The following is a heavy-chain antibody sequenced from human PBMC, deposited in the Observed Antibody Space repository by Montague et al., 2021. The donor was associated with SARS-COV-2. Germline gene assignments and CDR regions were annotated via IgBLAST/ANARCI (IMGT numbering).Heavy chain of an antibody. V-gene: IGHV3-23*01. Sequence: RLSWSASGFTFSSYAMTWVRQAPGKGLEWVSSISGSGGSTYYADSVKGRFTISRDNSKNTLSLQMNSLRAEDTAVYCCAKAPYETAYVFDYWGQGTLVTVSS. CDR3: AKAPYETAYVFDY. J-gene: IGHJ4*02. CDR1: GFTFSSYA. D-gene: IGHD2-21*02. CDR2: ISGSGGST.